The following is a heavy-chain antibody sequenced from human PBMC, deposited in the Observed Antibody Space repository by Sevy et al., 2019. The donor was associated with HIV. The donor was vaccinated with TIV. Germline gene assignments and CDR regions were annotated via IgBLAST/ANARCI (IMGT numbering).Heavy chain of an antibody. D-gene: IGHD3-3*01. CDR2: IVVGSGNT. V-gene: IGHV1-58*01. J-gene: IGHJ5*02. CDR1: GFTFSTSA. Sequence: ASVKVSCKASGFTFSTSAVQWVRQARGQRLEWIGWIVVGSGNTNYSQKFQGRGTFTRDMSTNTAYMEMSSLRSDDTAVYYCAATSDTIFGVVLMNNWFDPWGQGTLVTVSS. CDR3: AATSDTIFGVVLMNNWFDP.